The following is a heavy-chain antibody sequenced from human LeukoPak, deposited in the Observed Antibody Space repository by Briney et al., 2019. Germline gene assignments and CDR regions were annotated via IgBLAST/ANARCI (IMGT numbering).Heavy chain of an antibody. CDR1: GFTFSSYA. CDR3: AKPNQMATKEYYYYMDV. V-gene: IGHV3-23*01. D-gene: IGHD5-24*01. CDR2: ISGSGGST. J-gene: IGHJ6*03. Sequence: GGSLRLSCAASGFTFSSYAMSWVRQAPGKGLEWVSAISGSGGSTYYADSVKGRFTISRDNSKNTLYLQMNSLRAEDTAVYYCAKPNQMATKEYYYYMDVWGKGTTVTVSS.